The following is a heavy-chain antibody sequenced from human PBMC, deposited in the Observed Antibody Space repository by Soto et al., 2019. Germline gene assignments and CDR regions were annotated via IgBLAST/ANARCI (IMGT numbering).Heavy chain of an antibody. CDR3: ARDQGGGFLKGSGMDV. D-gene: IGHD3-10*01. Sequence: QVQLQESGPGLVKPSETLSLTCTVSGDSISRYYWSWIRLSPGKGLGWIGYIYYSGETNYNPSVKSRVPISVDRTKNQFSLKLSSVTAADTAVYYCARDQGGGFLKGSGMDVWGQGTTVTVSS. CDR2: IYYSGET. J-gene: IGHJ6*02. CDR1: GDSISRYY. V-gene: IGHV4-59*01.